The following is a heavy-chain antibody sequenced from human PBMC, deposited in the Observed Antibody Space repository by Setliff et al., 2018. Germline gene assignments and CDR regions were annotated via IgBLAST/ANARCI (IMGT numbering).Heavy chain of an antibody. J-gene: IGHJ4*02. CDR3: ARGRSVAARLLDS. CDR2: INHSGSS. CDR1: GGTFSDYF. V-gene: IGHV4-34*08. D-gene: IGHD6-6*01. Sequence: SETLSLTCGAPGGTFSDYFWTWIRQSPGKGLEWIGEINHSGSSNYNPSLKSRVTISIDTSNNQFSLKVTSVTAADTGIYYCARGRSVAARLLDSWGQGARVTVSS.